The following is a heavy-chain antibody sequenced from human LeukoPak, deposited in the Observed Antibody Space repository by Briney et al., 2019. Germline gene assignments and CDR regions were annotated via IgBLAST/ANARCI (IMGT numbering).Heavy chain of an antibody. V-gene: IGHV1-18*01. J-gene: IGHJ4*02. Sequence: ASVKVSCTASGYTFTSYGISWVRQAPGHGLEWMGWISAYNGNTNYAQKLQGRVTMTTDTSTSTAYMELRSLRSDDTAVYYCARGIVGATTFDYWGQGTLVTVSS. CDR2: ISAYNGNT. CDR1: GYTFTSYG. CDR3: ARGIVGATTFDY. D-gene: IGHD1-26*01.